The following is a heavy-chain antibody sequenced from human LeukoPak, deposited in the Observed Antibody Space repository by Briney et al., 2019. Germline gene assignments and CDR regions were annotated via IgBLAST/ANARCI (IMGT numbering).Heavy chain of an antibody. CDR2: INHSGST. V-gene: IGHV4-34*01. CDR1: GGSFSGYY. Sequence: SETLSLTCAVYGGSFSGYYWSWIRQPPGKGLKWIGEINHSGSTNYNPSLKSRVTISVDTSKNQFSLKLSSVTAADTAVYYCARGAVLMVYASYLRAANWFDPWGQGTLVTVS. J-gene: IGHJ5*02. CDR3: ARGAVLMVYASYLRAANWFDP. D-gene: IGHD2-8*01.